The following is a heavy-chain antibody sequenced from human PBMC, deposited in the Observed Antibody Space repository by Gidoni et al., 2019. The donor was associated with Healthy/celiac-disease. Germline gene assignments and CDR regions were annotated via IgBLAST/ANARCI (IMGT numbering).Heavy chain of an antibody. CDR1: GFTLSNAG. J-gene: IGHJ4*02. CDR2: IKSKTDGGTT. V-gene: IGHV3-15*01. Sequence: EVQLVEAGGGLVNPGGPVRLSGAAPGFTLSNAGMSWVRQAPGKGLEWVGRIKSKTDGGTTDYAAPVKGRFTISRDDSKNTLYLQMNSLKTEDTAVYYCTTDDYGGLGFDYWGQGTLVTVSS. CDR3: TTDDYGGLGFDY. D-gene: IGHD4-17*01.